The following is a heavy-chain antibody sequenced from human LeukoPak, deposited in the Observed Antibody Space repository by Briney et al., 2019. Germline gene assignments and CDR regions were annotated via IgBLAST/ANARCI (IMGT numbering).Heavy chain of an antibody. D-gene: IGHD4-17*01. V-gene: IGHV3-23*01. J-gene: IGHJ4*02. Sequence: PGVSLRLSCAASGFTFSDYAVSWVRQAPGKGLEWVSTISGDGTTTYYADSVKGRFTISRDNSKDTVYLQMNSLRAEDTAVYYCAKRGPSTVTTSYYFDYWGQGTLVTVSS. CDR2: ISGDGTTT. CDR1: GFTFSDYA. CDR3: AKRGPSTVTTSYYFDY.